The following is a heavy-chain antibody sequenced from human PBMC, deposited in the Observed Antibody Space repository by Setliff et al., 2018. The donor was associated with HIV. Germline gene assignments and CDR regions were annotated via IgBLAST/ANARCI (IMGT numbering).Heavy chain of an antibody. D-gene: IGHD3-22*01. Sequence: SETLSLTCTVSGGSISSSTYYWSWIRQPAGKGLEWIGHISTSGRTNYNPSLMSRLTISVDTSKNQFSLKLSSVTAADTAVYHCARADNYYYDSGAFKSGLDAFDIWGQGTMVTVSS. CDR1: GGSISSSTYY. J-gene: IGHJ3*02. CDR2: ISTSGRT. V-gene: IGHV4-61*09. CDR3: ARADNYYYDSGAFKSGLDAFDI.